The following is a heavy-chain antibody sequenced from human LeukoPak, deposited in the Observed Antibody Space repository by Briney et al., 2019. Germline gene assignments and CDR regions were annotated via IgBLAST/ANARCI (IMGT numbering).Heavy chain of an antibody. D-gene: IGHD1-26*01. CDR2: IYYTRST. J-gene: IGHJ4*02. CDR1: GGSISSSSYY. Sequence: SETLSLTCTVSGGSISSSSYYWGWIRQPPGKGLEWIGSIYYTRSTYYNPSLKSRVTMSVDTSKNQFSLKLTSVTAADTAVYYCARDYSAGGELVYFDYWGQGTLVTVSS. CDR3: ARDYSAGGELVYFDY. V-gene: IGHV4-39*02.